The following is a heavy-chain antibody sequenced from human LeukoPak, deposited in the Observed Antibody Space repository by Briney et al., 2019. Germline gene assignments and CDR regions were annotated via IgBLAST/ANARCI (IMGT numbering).Heavy chain of an antibody. CDR1: GYTFTSYD. CDR2: MNPNSGNT. Sequence: ASVKVSCKASGYTFTSYDINWVRQAPGRGLEWMGWMNPNSGNTGYTQKFQGRVTMTRNTSISTAYMELSSLRSEDTAVYYCARGLRFGEPSYGMDVWGQGTTVTVSS. J-gene: IGHJ6*02. D-gene: IGHD3-10*01. CDR3: ARGLRFGEPSYGMDV. V-gene: IGHV1-8*01.